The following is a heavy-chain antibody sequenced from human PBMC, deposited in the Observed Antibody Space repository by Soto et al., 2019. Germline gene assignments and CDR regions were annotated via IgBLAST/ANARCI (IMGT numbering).Heavy chain of an antibody. CDR2: ISGSGGST. CDR3: AKFGRGIAAAGTKYYYYGMDV. Sequence: GGSLRLSCAASGFTFSSYAMSWVRQAPGKGLEWVSAISGSGGSTYYADSVKGRFTISRDNSKNTLYLQMNSLRAEDTAVYYCAKFGRGIAAAGTKYYYYGMDVWGQGTTVTVSS. CDR1: GFTFSSYA. J-gene: IGHJ6*02. D-gene: IGHD6-13*01. V-gene: IGHV3-23*01.